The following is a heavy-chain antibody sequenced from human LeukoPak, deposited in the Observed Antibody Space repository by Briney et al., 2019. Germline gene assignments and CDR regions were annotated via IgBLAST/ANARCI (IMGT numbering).Heavy chain of an antibody. CDR3: ARDRRIAAADT. D-gene: IGHD6-13*01. J-gene: IGHJ4*02. V-gene: IGHV3-33*08. Sequence: GGSLRLSCAASGFTFSSYWMSWVRQAPGKGLEWVAVIWYDGSNKYYADSVKGRFTISRDNSKNTLYLQMNSLRAEDTAVYYCARDRRIAAADTWGQGTLVTVSS. CDR2: IWYDGSNK. CDR1: GFTFSSYW.